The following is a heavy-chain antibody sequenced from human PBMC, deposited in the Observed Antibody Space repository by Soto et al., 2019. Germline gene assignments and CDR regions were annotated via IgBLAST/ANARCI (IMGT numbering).Heavy chain of an antibody. D-gene: IGHD6-6*01. CDR2: MYHSGIT. Sequence: SETLSLTCAVSGYSIRSGYFWGWIRQPPGKGLEWIGSMYHSGITYYNLSLKSRVTISVDTSKNQLSLKLSSATAADTAVYYCARSMYSTSAQLYYGMDVWGQGTTVTAP. CDR3: ARSMYSTSAQLYYGMDV. V-gene: IGHV4-38-2*01. CDR1: GYSIRSGYF. J-gene: IGHJ6*02.